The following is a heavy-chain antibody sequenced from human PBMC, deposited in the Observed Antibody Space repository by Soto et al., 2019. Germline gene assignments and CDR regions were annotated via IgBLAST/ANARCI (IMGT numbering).Heavy chain of an antibody. CDR1: GWSINTYY. V-gene: IGHV4-59*08. J-gene: IGHJ4*02. CDR3: ARHYGDGYDYVDY. D-gene: IGHD5-12*01. CDR2: IYYRANP. Sequence: SETLSLTRTVSGWSINTYYWSWNRQPPGKGLEWIGYIYYRANPNYNPSLKSRVTISQDTSKNQFSLKLSSVTAADTAVYYCARHYGDGYDYVDYWGQGTLVTVSS.